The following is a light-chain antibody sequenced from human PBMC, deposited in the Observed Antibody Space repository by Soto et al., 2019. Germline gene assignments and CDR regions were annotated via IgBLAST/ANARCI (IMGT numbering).Light chain of an antibody. CDR2: GTR. V-gene: IGLV1-40*01. J-gene: IGLJ3*02. Sequence: QSVLTQPPSVSGAPGQRVTISCTGSSSNIGAGYDIHWYQQLPGTAPKLLIYGTRDRPSGVPDRFSGSKSGTSASLAITGLQAEDEADYYCQAYDSKLRAPVFGGGTKLTV. CDR1: SSNIGAGYD. CDR3: QAYDSKLRAPV.